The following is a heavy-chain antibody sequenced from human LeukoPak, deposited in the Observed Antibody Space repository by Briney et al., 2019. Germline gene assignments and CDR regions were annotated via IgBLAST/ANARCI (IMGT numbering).Heavy chain of an antibody. V-gene: IGHV4-30-2*05. CDR3: ARDPRLNSIPPS. CDR2: IYHSGST. D-gene: IGHD4-11*01. CDR1: GGSISSGGYY. Sequence: PSETLSLTCTVSGGSISSGGYYWSWIRQPPGKGLEWIGYIYHSGSTYYNPSLKSRVTISVDTSKNQFSLKLSSVTAADTAVYYCARDPRLNSIPPSWGQGTLVTVSS. J-gene: IGHJ4*02.